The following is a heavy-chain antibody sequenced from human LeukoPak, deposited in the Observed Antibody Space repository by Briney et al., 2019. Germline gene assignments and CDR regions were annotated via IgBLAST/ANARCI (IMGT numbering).Heavy chain of an antibody. V-gene: IGHV4-39*01. CDR3: ARLSYSYSSHYPSFDY. D-gene: IGHD3-16*01. J-gene: IGHJ4*02. Sequence: SETLSLTCTVSGGSISGSSYYWGWIRQPPGKGLEWIGSIYYTGSTYYKPSLKSRVTISVATSKNQFSLKLSSVTAADTAVYYCARLSYSYSSHYPSFDYWGQGTLVTVSS. CDR1: GGSISGSSYY. CDR2: IYYTGST.